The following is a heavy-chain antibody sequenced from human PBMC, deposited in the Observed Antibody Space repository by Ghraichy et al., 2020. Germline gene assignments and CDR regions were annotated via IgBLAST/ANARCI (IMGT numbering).Heavy chain of an antibody. Sequence: GGSLRLSCAASGFTFDDYAMHWVRQAPGKGLEWVSLISWDGGSTYYADSVKGRFTISRDNSKNSLYLQMNSLRAEDTALYYCAKDMFPGDGTPGVFDYWGQGTLVTVSS. CDR1: GFTFDDYA. V-gene: IGHV3-43D*03. D-gene: IGHD6-13*01. J-gene: IGHJ4*02. CDR2: ISWDGGST. CDR3: AKDMFPGDGTPGVFDY.